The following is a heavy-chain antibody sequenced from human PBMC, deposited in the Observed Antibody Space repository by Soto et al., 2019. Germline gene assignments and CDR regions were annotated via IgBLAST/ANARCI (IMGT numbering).Heavy chain of an antibody. V-gene: IGHV3-74*01. CDR3: TRKTNADS. J-gene: IGHJ4*02. CDR2: ICRDGSGT. CDR1: GFTFSTYC. Sequence: HPGGSLRLSCAVSGFTFSTYCMHWVRQAPETGLVWVSRICRDGSGTDYADSVKGRFTISRDNAKSSLYLQMDSLRDEDTAVYYCTRKTNADSWGQGTLVTVSS.